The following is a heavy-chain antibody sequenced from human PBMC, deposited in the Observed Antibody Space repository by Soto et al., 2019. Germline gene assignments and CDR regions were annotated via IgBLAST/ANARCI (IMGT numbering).Heavy chain of an antibody. CDR2: ISGSGGST. J-gene: IGHJ6*02. CDR1: GFTFSSYA. D-gene: IGHD6-19*01. Sequence: GGSLRLSCAASGFTFSSYAMSWVRQAPGKGLEWVSAISGSGGSTYYADSVKGRFTISRDNSKNTLYLQMNSLRAEDTAVYYCAKDQFAGSSGWSLHIVPDYYYGMDVWGQGTTVTVSS. V-gene: IGHV3-23*01. CDR3: AKDQFAGSSGWSLHIVPDYYYGMDV.